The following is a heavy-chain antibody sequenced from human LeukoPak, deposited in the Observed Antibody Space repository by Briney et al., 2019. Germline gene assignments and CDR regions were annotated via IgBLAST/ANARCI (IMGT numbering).Heavy chain of an antibody. CDR3: ARAYGGYVLFDY. J-gene: IGHJ4*02. V-gene: IGHV3-74*01. CDR1: GFTFSNYW. CDR2: INSDGSST. D-gene: IGHD5-12*01. Sequence: GGSLRLSCAASGFTFSNYWMHWVRQDPGKGLVWVSRINSDGSSTSYADSVKGRFTISRDNAKNTLNLQMNSLRAEGTAVYYCARAYGGYVLFDYWGQGSLVTVSS.